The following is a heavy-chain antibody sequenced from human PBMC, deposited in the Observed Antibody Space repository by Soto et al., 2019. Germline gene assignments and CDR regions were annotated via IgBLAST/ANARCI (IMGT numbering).Heavy chain of an antibody. CDR2: INSDGSST. CDR3: ARSDCSSTSCYEYYGMDV. J-gene: IGHJ6*02. D-gene: IGHD2-2*01. V-gene: IGHV3-74*01. CDR1: GFTFSSYW. Sequence: EVQLVESGGGLVQPGGSLRLSCAASGFTFSSYWMHWVRQAPGKGLVWVSRINSDGSSTSYADSAKGRFTISRDNAKNTLYLQMNSLRAEDTAVYYCARSDCSSTSCYEYYGMDVWGQGTTVTVSS.